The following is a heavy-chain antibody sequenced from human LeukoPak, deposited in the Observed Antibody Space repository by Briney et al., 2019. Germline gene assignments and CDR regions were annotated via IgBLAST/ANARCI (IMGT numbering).Heavy chain of an antibody. CDR1: GFPFSSYS. J-gene: IGHJ6*04. CDR3: AELGITMIGGV. V-gene: IGHV3-48*01. CDR2: ISISSSTI. D-gene: IGHD3-10*02. Sequence: GGSLRLSCAASGFPFSSYSMNWVRQAPGRGLEWVSYISISSSTIYYADSVKGRFTISRDNAKNSLYLQMNSLRAEDTAVYYCAELGITMIGGVWGKGTTVTISS.